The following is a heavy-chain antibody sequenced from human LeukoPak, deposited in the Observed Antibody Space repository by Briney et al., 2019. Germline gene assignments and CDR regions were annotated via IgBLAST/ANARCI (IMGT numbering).Heavy chain of an antibody. V-gene: IGHV1-18*04. CDR3: ARTYNWNDGGWFDP. Sequence: ASVKVSCKASGYTFTGYYMHWVRQAPGQGLEWMGWISAYNGNTNYAQKLQGRVTMTTDTSTSTAYMELRSLRSDDTAVYYCARTYNWNDGGWFDPWGQGTLVTVSS. D-gene: IGHD1-20*01. CDR1: GYTFTGYY. CDR2: ISAYNGNT. J-gene: IGHJ5*02.